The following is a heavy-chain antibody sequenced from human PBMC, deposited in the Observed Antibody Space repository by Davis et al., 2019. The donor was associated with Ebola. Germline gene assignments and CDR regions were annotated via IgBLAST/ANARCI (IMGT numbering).Heavy chain of an antibody. V-gene: IGHV4-4*01. J-gene: IGHJ3*02. CDR2: IFHSGNA. CDR3: AREAPASGGDRDAFDI. Sequence: MPGGSLRLSCAASGFTFSSYNMNWVRQPPGKGLEWIGEIFHSGNAKYNPSLNNRVSISVDKSKNQFSLRLTTVTAADTAVYFCAREAPASGGDRDAFDIWGQGRMVTVSS. D-gene: IGHD2-21*01. CDR1: GFTFSSYNM.